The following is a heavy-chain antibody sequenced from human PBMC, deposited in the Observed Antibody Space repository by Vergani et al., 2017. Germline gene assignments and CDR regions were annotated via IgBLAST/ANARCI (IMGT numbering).Heavy chain of an antibody. D-gene: IGHD4-17*01. Sequence: EVQLVESGGGLVKPGGSLRLSCAASGFTFSSYSMNWVRQAPGKGLEWVSSISSSSSYIYYADSVKGRFTISRDNAQNSRYLQMNSLRAEDTAVYYCARDPYGDYVGPDYWGQGTLVTVSS. V-gene: IGHV3-21*01. CDR2: ISSSSSYI. CDR1: GFTFSSYS. CDR3: ARDPYGDYVGPDY. J-gene: IGHJ4*02.